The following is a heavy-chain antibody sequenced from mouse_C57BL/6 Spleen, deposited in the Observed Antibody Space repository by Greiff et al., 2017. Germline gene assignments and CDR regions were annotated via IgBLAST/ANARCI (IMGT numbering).Heavy chain of an antibody. J-gene: IGHJ2*01. CDR3: ARRGGSSYPFDY. Sequence: VQLQQPGAELVMPGASVKLSCKASGYTFTSYWMHWVKQRPGQGLEWIGEIDPSDSYTNYNQKFKGKSTLTVYKSSSTAYMQLSSLTSEDSAVYYCARRGGSSYPFDYWGQGTTLTVSS. V-gene: IGHV1-69*01. CDR1: GYTFTSYW. CDR2: IDPSDSYT. D-gene: IGHD1-1*01.